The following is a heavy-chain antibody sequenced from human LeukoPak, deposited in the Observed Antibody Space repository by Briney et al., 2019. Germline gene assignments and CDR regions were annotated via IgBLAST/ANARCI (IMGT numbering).Heavy chain of an antibody. Sequence: PGGSLRLSCAASGFTFSSYGMHWVRQAPGKGLEWVAFIRYDGSNKYYADSVKGRFTIARENSKNTLYLQMNSLRAEDTAVYYCAKPPPGITGTEYYFDYWGQGTLVTVSS. CDR3: AKPPPGITGTEYYFDY. CDR2: IRYDGSNK. J-gene: IGHJ4*02. D-gene: IGHD1-20*01. CDR1: GFTFSSYG. V-gene: IGHV3-30*02.